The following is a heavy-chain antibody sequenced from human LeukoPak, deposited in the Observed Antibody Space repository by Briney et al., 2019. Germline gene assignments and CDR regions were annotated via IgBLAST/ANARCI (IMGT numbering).Heavy chain of an antibody. Sequence: SVKASCKASGGTFSSYAISWVRQAPGQGLEWMGGIIPILGTANYAQKFQGRVTVTADKSTSTAYTELSSLRSEDTAVYYCARAGHYYDSSGTDAFDIWGQGTMVTVSS. D-gene: IGHD3-22*01. CDR1: GGTFSSYA. CDR2: IIPILGTA. CDR3: ARAGHYYDSSGTDAFDI. V-gene: IGHV1-69*06. J-gene: IGHJ3*02.